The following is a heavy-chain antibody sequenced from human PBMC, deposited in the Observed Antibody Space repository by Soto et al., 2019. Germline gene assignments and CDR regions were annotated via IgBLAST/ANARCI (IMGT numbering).Heavy chain of an antibody. D-gene: IGHD6-6*01. Sequence: GASVKVSCKASGGTFSSYAISWVRQAPGQGLEWMGGIIPIFGTANYAQKFQGRVTITADKSTSTAYMELSSLRSEDTAVYYCARKELRDSSSHSYWYFDLWGRGTLVTVSS. CDR1: GGTFSSYA. CDR2: IIPIFGTA. V-gene: IGHV1-69*06. J-gene: IGHJ2*01. CDR3: ARKELRDSSSHSYWYFDL.